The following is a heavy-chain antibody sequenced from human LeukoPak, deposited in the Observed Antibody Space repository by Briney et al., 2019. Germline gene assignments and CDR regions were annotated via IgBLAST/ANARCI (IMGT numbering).Heavy chain of an antibody. CDR2: VSHDGIQT. CDR3: ARGGYYDSSGPDDY. J-gene: IGHJ4*02. CDR1: GFTFSNYA. V-gene: IGHV3-30-3*01. D-gene: IGHD3-22*01. Sequence: TGGSLRLSCAASGFTFSNYAMHWVRQGLVKGLESMAVVSHDGIQTYYADSVKGRFTISRDNSKSTLFLQMNSLRAEDTAVYYCARGGYYDSSGPDDYWGQGTLVTVSS.